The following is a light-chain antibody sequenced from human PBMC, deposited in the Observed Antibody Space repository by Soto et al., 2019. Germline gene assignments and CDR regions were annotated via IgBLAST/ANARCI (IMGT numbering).Light chain of an antibody. J-gene: IGLJ3*02. Sequence: QSALTQPASVSGSPGQSITISCTGTSMDVASYDLVSWYQQHPGKAPKLIIYEATKRPSGVSDRFSGSKSGITASLTISALRAEDEADYSCCSFAGGATFVFGGGTKQTVL. CDR2: EAT. CDR1: SMDVASYDL. CDR3: CSFAGGATFV. V-gene: IGLV2-23*02.